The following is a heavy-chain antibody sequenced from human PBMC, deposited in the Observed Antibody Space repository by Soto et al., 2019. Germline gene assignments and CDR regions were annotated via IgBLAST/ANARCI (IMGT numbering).Heavy chain of an antibody. CDR1: GYSISSSYY. D-gene: IGHD6-13*01. J-gene: IGHJ4*02. CDR2: IYYSGST. Sequence: SETLSLTCAVSGYSISSSYYWGWIRQPPGKGLEWIGSIYYSGSTYYNPSLKSRVTISVDMSKNQLSLKLSSVTAADTAVYYCAESSSWLSEYDYWGQGTLVTVSS. V-gene: IGHV4-38-2*01. CDR3: AESSSWLSEYDY.